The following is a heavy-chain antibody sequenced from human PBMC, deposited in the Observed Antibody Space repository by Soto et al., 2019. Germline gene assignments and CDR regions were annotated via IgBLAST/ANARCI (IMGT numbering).Heavy chain of an antibody. Sequence: GESLKISCKGSGYSFTSYWISWVRQMPGKGLEWMGRIDPSDSYTNYSPSFQGHVTISADKSISTAYLQWSSLKASDTAMYYCASRDAYSGGRYYYYGMDVWGQGTTVTVSS. CDR3: ASRDAYSGGRYYYYGMDV. CDR2: IDPSDSYT. V-gene: IGHV5-10-1*01. J-gene: IGHJ6*02. D-gene: IGHD2-15*01. CDR1: GYSFTSYW.